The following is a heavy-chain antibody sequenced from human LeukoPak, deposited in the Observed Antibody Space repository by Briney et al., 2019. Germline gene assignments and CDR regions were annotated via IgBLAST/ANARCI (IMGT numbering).Heavy chain of an antibody. V-gene: IGHV4-4*07. J-gene: IGHJ4*02. CDR1: GGSISSYY. CDR3: ARDSHYDILTGYFHFDY. D-gene: IGHD3-9*01. Sequence: SETLSLTCTVSGGSISSYYWSWIRQPAGKGLEWIGRIYTSGSTNYNPSLKSRVTMSVDTSKNQFSLKLSSVTSADTAVYYCARDSHYDILTGYFHFDYWGQGTLVTVSS. CDR2: IYTSGST.